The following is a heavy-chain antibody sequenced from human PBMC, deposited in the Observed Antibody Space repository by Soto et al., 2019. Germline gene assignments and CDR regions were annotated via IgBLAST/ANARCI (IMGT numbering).Heavy chain of an antibody. CDR1: GYAFTGYY. V-gene: IGHV1-2*02. CDR3: ARINGGPSVYYDSSGYLGTFDY. Sequence: GASVKVSCKVSGYAFTGYYMHWVRQAPGQGLEWMGWINPNSGGTNYAQKFQGRVTMTRDTSIRTAYMELSRLRSDDTAVYYCARINGGPSVYYDSSGYLGTFDYWGQGTLVTVSS. J-gene: IGHJ4*02. CDR2: INPNSGGT. D-gene: IGHD3-22*01.